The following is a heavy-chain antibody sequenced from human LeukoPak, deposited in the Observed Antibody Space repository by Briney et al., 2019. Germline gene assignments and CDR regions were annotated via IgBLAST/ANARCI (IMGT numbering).Heavy chain of an antibody. Sequence: GWIRQPPGKGLEWIGSIFYTGNTYYNPSLRSRVTMSVDTSKNHFSLNLSSVTAADMAVYYCSRHVNTFDYWGQGALVTVSS. CDR2: IFYTGNT. V-gene: IGHV4-39*01. J-gene: IGHJ4*02. CDR3: SRHVNTFDY.